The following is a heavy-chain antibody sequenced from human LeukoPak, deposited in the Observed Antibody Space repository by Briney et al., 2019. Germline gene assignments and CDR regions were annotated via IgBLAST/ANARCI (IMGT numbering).Heavy chain of an antibody. J-gene: IGHJ3*01. CDR3: AKDPNGDYIGAFDF. V-gene: IGHV3-30*02. CDR2: IRYDGSEK. Sequence: GGSLRLSCAASGFSFNIHGMYWVRQAPGKGLEWVAFIRYDGSEKYYLDSVKGRFTISRDNSKNTLYLQMSSLRAEDTAVYYCAKDPNGDYIGAFDFWGQGTMVTVSS. D-gene: IGHD4-17*01. CDR1: GFSFNIHG.